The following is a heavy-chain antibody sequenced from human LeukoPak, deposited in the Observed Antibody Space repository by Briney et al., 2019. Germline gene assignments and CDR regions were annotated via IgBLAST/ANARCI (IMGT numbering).Heavy chain of an antibody. CDR2: INSKTDGGTT. CDR3: TTEGYYYDSSSAFDI. V-gene: IGHV3-15*01. D-gene: IGHD3-22*01. CDR1: GFTFSNAW. J-gene: IGHJ3*02. Sequence: GVSLRLSCAASGFTFSNAWMSWVRQAPGKGLEWVGRINSKTDGGTTDYAAPVKGRFTISRDDSKNTLYLQMNSLKTEDTAVYYCTTEGYYYDSSSAFDIWGQGTMVTVSS.